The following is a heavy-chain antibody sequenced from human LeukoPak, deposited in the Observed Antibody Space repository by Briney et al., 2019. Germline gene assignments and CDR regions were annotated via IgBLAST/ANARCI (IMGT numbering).Heavy chain of an antibody. CDR1: GYTFTSYD. V-gene: IGHV1-8*03. D-gene: IGHD3-10*01. J-gene: IGHJ4*02. Sequence: ASVKVSCKASGYTFTSYDINWVRQATGQGLEWMGWMNPNSGNTGYAQKFQGRVTITRNTSMSTAYMELSSLRSEDTAVYYCARRITMVRGVISDYWGQGTLVTVSS. CDR3: ARRITMVRGVISDY. CDR2: MNPNSGNT.